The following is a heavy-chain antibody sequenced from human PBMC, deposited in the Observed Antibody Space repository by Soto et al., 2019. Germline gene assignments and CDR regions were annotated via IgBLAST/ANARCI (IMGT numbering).Heavy chain of an antibody. D-gene: IGHD7-27*01. CDR3: AREWGLLPYYVMNV. V-gene: IGHV4-61*03. CDR1: GDSVTSGSYY. Sequence: KPSETLSLTCIVSGDSVTSGSYYWTWLRQPPGKGLEWIGYISYTGRTKYNPSLQSRVTISVDTSKNGFSLNLSSVTAADTAVYFCAREWGLLPYYVMNVWGHGTAVTVSS. J-gene: IGHJ6*02. CDR2: ISYTGRT.